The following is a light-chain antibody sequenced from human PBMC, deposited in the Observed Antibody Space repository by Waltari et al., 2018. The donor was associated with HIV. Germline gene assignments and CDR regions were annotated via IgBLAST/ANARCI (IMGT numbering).Light chain of an antibody. CDR1: SSNIGATYD. J-gene: IGLJ2*01. Sequence: QPVLTQPPSVSGAPGQRVTISCTRSSSNIGATYDVPWYQQLPGTAPKLLIYAKNNRPSGVPDRFAGSKSGTSASLAITGLQAEDEADYYCQSYDSTLRVVFGGGTKLTVL. CDR2: AKN. V-gene: IGLV1-40*01. CDR3: QSYDSTLRVV.